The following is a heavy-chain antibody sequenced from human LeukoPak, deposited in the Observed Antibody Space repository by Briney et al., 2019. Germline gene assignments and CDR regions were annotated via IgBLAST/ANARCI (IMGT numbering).Heavy chain of an antibody. CDR1: GFIFSTYG. D-gene: IGHD1-14*01. V-gene: IGHV3-33*01. CDR2: IWYDGSQR. Sequence: PGGSLRLSCVASGFIFSTYGLHWVRQSPGRGLEWVAVIWYDGSQRYYADSVKGRFTISRDDSQNTIYLQMDSLRAEDTAVYYCATSSHRNYFDHWGQGTLVTVSS. J-gene: IGHJ4*02. CDR3: ATSSHRNYFDH.